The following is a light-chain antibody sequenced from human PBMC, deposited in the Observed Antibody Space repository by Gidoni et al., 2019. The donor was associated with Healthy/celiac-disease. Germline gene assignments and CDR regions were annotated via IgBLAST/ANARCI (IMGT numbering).Light chain of an antibody. V-gene: IGLV1-44*01. CDR3: AAWDDSLNGPGVV. CDR1: SSNIGSNT. Sequence: QSVLTQPPSASATPGQRVTISCSGSSSNIGSNTVNWYQQLPGTAPKLLIYSNNQRPSGVPDRFSGSKSGTSASLAISGLQSEDEADYYCAAWDDSLNGPGVVFGGGTKLTVL. CDR2: SNN. J-gene: IGLJ2*01.